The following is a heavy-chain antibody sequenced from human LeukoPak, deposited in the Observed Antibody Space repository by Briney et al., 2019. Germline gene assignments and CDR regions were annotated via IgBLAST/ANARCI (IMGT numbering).Heavy chain of an antibody. Sequence: TSETLSLXCTVSGGSISSGSYYWSWIRQPAEKGLEWIGRIYTSGSTNYNPSLKSRVTISVDTSKNQFSLKLSSVTAADTAVYYCARGIVVVPAAILYYYMDVWGKGTTVTVSS. V-gene: IGHV4-61*02. D-gene: IGHD2-2*01. J-gene: IGHJ6*03. CDR3: ARGIVVVPAAILYYYMDV. CDR1: GGSISSGSYY. CDR2: IYTSGST.